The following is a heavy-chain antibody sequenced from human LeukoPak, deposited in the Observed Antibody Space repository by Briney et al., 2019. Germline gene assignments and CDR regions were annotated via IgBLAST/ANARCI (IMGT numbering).Heavy chain of an antibody. CDR2: IYYSGST. D-gene: IGHD6-13*01. CDR3: ARVLQQQPPPRGLDAFDI. Sequence: SETLSLTCTVSGGSISSYYWSWIRQPPGKGLEWIGYIYYSGSTNYNPSLKSRVTISVDTSKNQFSLKLSSVTAADTAVYYCARVLQQQPPPRGLDAFDIWGQGTMVTVSS. J-gene: IGHJ3*02. CDR1: GGSISSYY. V-gene: IGHV4-59*01.